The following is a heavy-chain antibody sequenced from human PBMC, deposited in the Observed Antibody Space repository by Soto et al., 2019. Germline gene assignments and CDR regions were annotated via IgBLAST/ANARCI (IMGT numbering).Heavy chain of an antibody. V-gene: IGHV1-2*02. CDR2: IHPNTGGT. CDR3: ASDFRTRGWFRQAGNFAMDV. J-gene: IGHJ6*02. CDR1: GCPYTNSY. Sequence: QVQLVQSGAEVRKPGASVKVSCKASGCPYTNSYMHWVRQAPGQGLEWMGWIHPNTGGTNYAQKFQGRVTMTRDTSVSTVYMELNRLTSDDTAIYFCASDFRTRGWFRQAGNFAMDVWGQGTTVTVS. D-gene: IGHD6-19*01.